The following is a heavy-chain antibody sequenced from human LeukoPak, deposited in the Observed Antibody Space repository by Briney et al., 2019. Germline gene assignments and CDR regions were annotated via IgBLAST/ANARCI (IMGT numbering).Heavy chain of an antibody. J-gene: IGHJ4*02. V-gene: IGHV3-74*01. CDR2: INSDESST. CDR1: GFTFSTYW. Sequence: PGGSLRLSCAASGFTFSTYWMHWVRQAPGNGLVWVSRINSDESSTTYADSVKGRFTISRDNAKNTLYLQMNSLRAEDTAVYYCAKSRRAYCSGGSCFGLWDYWGQGTLVTVSS. D-gene: IGHD2-15*01. CDR3: AKSRRAYCSGGSCFGLWDY.